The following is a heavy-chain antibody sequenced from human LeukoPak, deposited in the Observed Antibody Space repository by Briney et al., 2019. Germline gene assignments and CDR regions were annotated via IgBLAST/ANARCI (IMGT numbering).Heavy chain of an antibody. D-gene: IGHD1-26*01. V-gene: IGHV3-30*02. CDR1: GFTFSNYG. CDR2: VRYDGSNK. Sequence: SGGSLRLSCAASGFTFSNYGMHWVRQAPGKALEWVAFVRYDGSNKYYADSVKGRFTISRDNSKNTLYLQMNSLRPEDTAVYYCAKQSGFDYWGQGTLVTVSS. CDR3: AKQSGFDY. J-gene: IGHJ4*02.